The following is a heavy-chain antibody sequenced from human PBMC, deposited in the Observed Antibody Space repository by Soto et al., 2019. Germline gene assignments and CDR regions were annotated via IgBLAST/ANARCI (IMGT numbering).Heavy chain of an antibody. CDR3: AHRPRGFSYHFDY. CDR2: IYWDDDE. Sequence: QITLKESGPTLVKPTQTLTLTCTFSGFSLTTRGVGVGWIRQPPGKALEWLALIYWDDDEGYSPSLKSRLTITKDTSKTPVVPTMTNMDPADTATYYCAHRPRGFSYHFDYWGQGTLVTVSS. D-gene: IGHD5-18*01. V-gene: IGHV2-5*02. J-gene: IGHJ4*02. CDR1: GFSLTTRGVG.